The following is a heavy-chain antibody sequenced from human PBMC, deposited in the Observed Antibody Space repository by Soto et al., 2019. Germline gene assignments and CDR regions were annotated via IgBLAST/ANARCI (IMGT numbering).Heavy chain of an antibody. CDR3: ARSQQLSTYYFDY. J-gene: IGHJ4*02. CDR1: GYSFTSYW. D-gene: IGHD6-13*01. Sequence: HGESLKISCKGSGYSFTSYWIGWVRQMPGKGLEWMGIIYPGDSDTRYSPSFQGQVTISADKSISTAYLQWSSLKASDTAMYYCARSQQLSTYYFDYWGQGTLVTVSS. V-gene: IGHV5-51*01. CDR2: IYPGDSDT.